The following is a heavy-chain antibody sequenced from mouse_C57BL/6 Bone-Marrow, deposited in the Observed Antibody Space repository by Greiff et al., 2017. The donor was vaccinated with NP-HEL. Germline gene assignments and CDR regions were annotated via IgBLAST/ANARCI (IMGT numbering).Heavy chain of an antibody. CDR3: AREEAYGGGYFDV. CDR1: GFTFTDYY. D-gene: IGHD1-1*02. CDR2: IRNKANGYTT. Sequence: EVMLVESGGGLVQPGGSLSLSCAASGFTFTDYYMSWVRQPPGKALEWLGFIRNKANGYTTEYSASVKGRFTISRANSQSILYLQMNALRAEDSATYYCAREEAYGGGYFDVWGTGTTITVSS. V-gene: IGHV7-3*01. J-gene: IGHJ1*03.